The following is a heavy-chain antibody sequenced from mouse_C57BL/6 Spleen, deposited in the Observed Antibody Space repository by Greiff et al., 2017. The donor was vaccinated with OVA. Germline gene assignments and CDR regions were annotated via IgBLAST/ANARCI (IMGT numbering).Heavy chain of an antibody. D-gene: IGHD3-2*02. J-gene: IGHJ3*01. CDR1: GFTFSDYG. V-gene: IGHV5-17*01. Sequence: EVMLVESGGGLVKPGGSLKLSCAASGFTFSDYGMHWVRQAPEKGLEWVAYISSGSSTIYYADTVKGRFTISRDNAKNTLFLQMTSLRSEDTAMYYCARSSSGLPFAYWGQGTLVTVSA. CDR2: ISSGSSTI. CDR3: ARSSSGLPFAY.